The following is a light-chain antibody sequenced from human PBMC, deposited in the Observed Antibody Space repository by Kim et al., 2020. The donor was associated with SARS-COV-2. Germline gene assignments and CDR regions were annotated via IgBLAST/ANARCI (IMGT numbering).Light chain of an antibody. CDR2: DVS. Sequence: QSALTQPASVSGSPGQSITISCTGTSSDVDFYNYVSWYQQHPGKAPKLMIYDVSNRPSGVSNRFSASKSGNTASLTISGLQAEDEADYYCSSYTSSNYVFGTGTKVTVL. J-gene: IGLJ1*01. V-gene: IGLV2-14*03. CDR3: SSYTSSNYV. CDR1: SSDVDFYNY.